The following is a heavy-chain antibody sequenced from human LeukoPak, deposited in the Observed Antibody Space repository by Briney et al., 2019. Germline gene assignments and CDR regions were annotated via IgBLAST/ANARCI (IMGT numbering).Heavy chain of an antibody. Sequence: SETLSLTCAVSGGSFSGYYWSWIRQPPGKGLEWIGEINRSGNTNYNPSLKSRVTISVDTSKNQFSLKLSSVTAADTAVYYCARFQNDAHYYYGMDVWGQGTTVTVSS. V-gene: IGHV4-34*01. J-gene: IGHJ6*02. CDR1: GGSFSGYY. D-gene: IGHD1-1*01. CDR3: ARFQNDAHYYYGMDV. CDR2: INRSGNT.